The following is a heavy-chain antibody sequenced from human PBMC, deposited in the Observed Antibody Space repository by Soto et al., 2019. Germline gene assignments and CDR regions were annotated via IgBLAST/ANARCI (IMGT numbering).Heavy chain of an antibody. V-gene: IGHV4-39*01. D-gene: IGHD1-7*01. Sequence: HLQLQESGPGLVKPPETLSLTCSVSGGSISGSSYYWGWIRQPPGKDLEWLGRIHYTGSAYYNPSLKSRVAMSVDTSKNQFSLKVNSVTAADTAVYYCATNTVTGTPSEFDCWGQGTLVTVSS. CDR2: IHYTGSA. CDR3: ATNTVTGTPSEFDC. J-gene: IGHJ4*02. CDR1: GGSISGSSYY.